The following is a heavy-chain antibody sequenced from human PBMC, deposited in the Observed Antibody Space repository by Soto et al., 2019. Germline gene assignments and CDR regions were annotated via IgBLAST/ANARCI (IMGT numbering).Heavy chain of an antibody. Sequence: ASVKVSCKASGYSFTSYAMHWVRQAPGQRLEWMGWINAGNGNTKYSQKFQGRVTITRDTSASTAYMELSSLRSEDTAVYYCARGLNGYLHYFDYWGQVTPVTVSS. D-gene: IGHD5-18*01. CDR1: GYSFTSYA. CDR2: INAGNGNT. J-gene: IGHJ4*02. CDR3: ARGLNGYLHYFDY. V-gene: IGHV1-3*01.